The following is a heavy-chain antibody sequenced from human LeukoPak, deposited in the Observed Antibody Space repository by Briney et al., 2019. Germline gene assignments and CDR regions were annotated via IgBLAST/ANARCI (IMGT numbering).Heavy chain of an antibody. J-gene: IGHJ4*02. CDR3: ARGERNWNYKAPDY. V-gene: IGHV3-21*01. D-gene: IGHD1-7*01. CDR2: ISSSSSYI. CDR1: GFTFSSYS. Sequence: PGGSLRLSCAASGFTFSSYSMNWVRQAPGKGLEWVSSISSSSSYIYYADSVKGRFTISRDNAKNSLYLQMNSLGAEDTAVYYCARGERNWNYKAPDYWGQGTLVTVSS.